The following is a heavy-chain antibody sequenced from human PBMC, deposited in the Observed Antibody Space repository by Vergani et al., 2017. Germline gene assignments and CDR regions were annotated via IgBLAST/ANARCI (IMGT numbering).Heavy chain of an antibody. CDR2: INHSGST. Sequence: QMQLQESGPGLVKASETLSLTCTVSGDSIISRSYYWGWIRQPPGKGLEWIGEINHSGSTNYNPSLKSRVTISVDTSKNQFSLKLSSVTAADTAVYYCARVPSYYYGSGSDYYSHYFDCWGQGTLVTVSS. J-gene: IGHJ4*02. CDR3: ARVPSYYYGSGSDYYSHYFDC. D-gene: IGHD3-10*01. CDR1: GDSIISRSYY. V-gene: IGHV4-39*07.